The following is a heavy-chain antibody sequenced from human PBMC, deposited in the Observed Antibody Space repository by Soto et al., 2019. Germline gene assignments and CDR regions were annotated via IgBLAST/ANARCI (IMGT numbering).Heavy chain of an antibody. J-gene: IGHJ6*02. CDR2: IYPGDSDT. V-gene: IGHV5-51*01. CDR1: GYSFTSYW. Sequence: GESLKISCKGSGYSFTSYWIGWVRQMPGKGLEWMGIIYPGDSDTRYSPSFQGQVTISADKSISTAYLQWSSLKASDTAMYYCASWRGGSSGRTSYYYYYGMDVWGQGTTVTVSS. CDR3: ASWRGGSSGRTSYYYYYGMDV. D-gene: IGHD3-10*01.